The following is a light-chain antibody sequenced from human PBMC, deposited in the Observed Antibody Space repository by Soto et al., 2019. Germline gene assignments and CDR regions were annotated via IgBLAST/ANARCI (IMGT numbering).Light chain of an antibody. CDR1: QSVASY. J-gene: IGKJ5*01. CDR2: GAS. V-gene: IGKV3-11*01. Sequence: EIVLTQSPATLSLSPGERATLSCRASQSVASYLAWYQQKTGQAPSLLIYGASNRATGIPARFSGSGSGTDFTLTISSLEPEDFAIYYCQQRSDWPITFGQGTRLEI. CDR3: QQRSDWPIT.